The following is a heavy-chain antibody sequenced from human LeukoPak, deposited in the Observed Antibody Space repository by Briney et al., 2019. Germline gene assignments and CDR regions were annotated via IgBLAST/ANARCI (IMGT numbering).Heavy chain of an antibody. CDR2: INTDGSTT. CDR1: GFTFSTYW. D-gene: IGHD4/OR15-4a*01. V-gene: IGHV3-74*01. J-gene: IGHJ4*02. Sequence: GGSLRLSCAASGFTFSTYWMHWVRQAPGKGLVWVSRINTDGSTTGYADSVKGRFTISRDNSKNTLYLQMNSLRVEDTAVYFCARDPGAFPYFFDCWGQGTLVTVS. CDR3: ARDPGAFPYFFDC.